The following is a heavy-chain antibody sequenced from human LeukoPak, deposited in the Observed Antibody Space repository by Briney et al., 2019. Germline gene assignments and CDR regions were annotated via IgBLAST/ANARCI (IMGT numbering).Heavy chain of an antibody. CDR1: GYTFTGYY. J-gene: IGHJ6*02. CDR3: ARAGYCSSTSCYAPDPRPYYYYGMDV. D-gene: IGHD2-2*01. V-gene: IGHV1-2*02. Sequence: ASVKVSCKASGYTFTGYYMHWVRQAPGQGLEWMGWINPNSGGTNYAQKFQGRVTMTRDTSISTAYMELSRLRSDDTAVYYCARAGYCSSTSCYAPDPRPYYYYGMDVWGQGTTVTVPS. CDR2: INPNSGGT.